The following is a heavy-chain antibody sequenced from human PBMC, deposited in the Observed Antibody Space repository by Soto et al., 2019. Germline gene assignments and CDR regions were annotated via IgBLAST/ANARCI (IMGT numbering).Heavy chain of an antibody. J-gene: IGHJ3*02. D-gene: IGHD4-17*01. CDR2: IAYIGST. V-gene: IGHV4-59*01. CDR3: ERGVYDDSEDAFDI. Sequence: WTWIRQPPGKGLDWIGYIAYIGSTKYNPPLKSRVIISLARSKTQFCLNLSSLTAADTAIYYCERGVYDDSEDAFDIWGPGTTVNVSS.